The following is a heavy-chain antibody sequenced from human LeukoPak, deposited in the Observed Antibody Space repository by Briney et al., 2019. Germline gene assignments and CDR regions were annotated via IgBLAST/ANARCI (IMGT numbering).Heavy chain of an antibody. D-gene: IGHD2-21*02. CDR2: IIPIFGTA. Sequence: SVKVSCKASGGTFSSYALSWVRQAPGQGLEWMGGIIPIFGTANYAQKFQGRATITADESTSTAYMELSSLRSEDTAVYYCARGRQHIVVVTAFDYWGQGTLVTVSS. CDR1: GGTFSSYA. J-gene: IGHJ4*02. V-gene: IGHV1-69*13. CDR3: ARGRQHIVVVTAFDY.